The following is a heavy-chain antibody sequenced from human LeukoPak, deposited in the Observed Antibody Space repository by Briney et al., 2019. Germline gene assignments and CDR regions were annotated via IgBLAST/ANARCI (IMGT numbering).Heavy chain of an antibody. Sequence: ASVKVSCKASENTLTGYYMHWVRQAPGQGLEWMGWISAYNGNTNYAQKLQGRVTMTTDTSTSTAYMELRSLRSDDTAVYYCARTLGATTPMGYWGQGTLVTVSS. CDR3: ARTLGATTPMGY. V-gene: IGHV1-18*04. J-gene: IGHJ4*02. CDR1: ENTLTGYY. D-gene: IGHD1-26*01. CDR2: ISAYNGNT.